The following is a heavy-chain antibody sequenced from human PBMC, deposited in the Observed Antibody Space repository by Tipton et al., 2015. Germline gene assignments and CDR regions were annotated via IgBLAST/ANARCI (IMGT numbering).Heavy chain of an antibody. CDR1: GASVSSGFYY. CDR3: ARGQDETTSGEYFTH. V-gene: IGHV4-61*01. J-gene: IGHJ1*01. CDR2: VFVPGST. Sequence: TLSLTCSVSGASVSSGFYYWTWIRQPPGKGLEWIGYVFVPGSTNFNPSLRSRVTISVDTPKTQFSLGLMSVTAADTAMYYCARGQDETTSGEYFTHWGQGTLVTVSS. D-gene: IGHD4-17*01.